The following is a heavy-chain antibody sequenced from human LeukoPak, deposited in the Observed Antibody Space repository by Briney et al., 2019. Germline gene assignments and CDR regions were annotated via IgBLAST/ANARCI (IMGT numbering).Heavy chain of an antibody. D-gene: IGHD6-19*01. V-gene: IGHV4-34*01. J-gene: IGHJ4*02. CDR3: ARGTLYSGWSYYFDY. Sequence: SETLSLTCAVYGGSFGGYYWSWIRQPPGKGLEWIGEINHSGSTNYNPSLKSRATISVDMSKNHFSLRLSSVTAADTAMYYCARGTLYSGWSYYFDYWGQGSQVTVSS. CDR2: INHSGST. CDR1: GGSFGGYY.